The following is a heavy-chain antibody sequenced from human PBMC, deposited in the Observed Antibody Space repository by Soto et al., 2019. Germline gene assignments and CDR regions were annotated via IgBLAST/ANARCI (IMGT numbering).Heavy chain of an antibody. D-gene: IGHD1-1*01. CDR2: ISGSGGST. V-gene: IGHV3-23*01. CDR1: GVTFSSYA. J-gene: IGHJ3*02. CDR3: AKNTMRGPNDAFDI. Sequence: GGPLRLYCAASGVTFSSYAMLWVRQAPGKGLEWVSAISGSGGSTYYADSVKGRFTISRDNSKNTLYLQMNSLRAEDTAVYYCAKNTMRGPNDAFDIWGQGTMVNVSS.